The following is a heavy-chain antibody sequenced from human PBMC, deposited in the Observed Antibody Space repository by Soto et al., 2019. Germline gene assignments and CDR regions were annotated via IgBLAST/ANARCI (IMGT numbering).Heavy chain of an antibody. CDR2: IYSGGYT. CDR1: GFTVSNNY. D-gene: IGHD3-10*01. V-gene: IGHV3-53*01. J-gene: IGHJ4*02. CDR3: APHPGGGGY. Sequence: EVQLVESGGGLIQPGGSLRLSCAVSGFTVSNNYMSWVRQAPGKGLEGVSVIYSGGYTAYGDSVKGRFTISRDNSKNTLFFKMKSRGPSDEGVFYWAPHPGGGGYWGQGTLVTVSS.